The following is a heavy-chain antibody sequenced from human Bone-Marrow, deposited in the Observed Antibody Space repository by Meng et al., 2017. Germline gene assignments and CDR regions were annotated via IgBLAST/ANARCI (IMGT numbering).Heavy chain of an antibody. D-gene: IGHD3-10*01. J-gene: IGHJ2*01. CDR3: ARVKLIRGKRGYFDL. CDR2: INHSGST. CDR1: GGSFSVYY. V-gene: IGHV4-34*01. Sequence: VPLKRCGAGLVKALETLSRPRAVYGGSFSVYYSGWIRQPPGKGLEWIGEINHSGSTNYNPSLKSRITISVDTSKNQFPLKLSSVTAADTAVYSCARVKLIRGKRGYFDLWGRGTLVTVAS.